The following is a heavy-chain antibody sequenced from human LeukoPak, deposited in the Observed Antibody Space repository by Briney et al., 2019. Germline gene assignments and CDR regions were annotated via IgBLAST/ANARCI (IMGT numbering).Heavy chain of an antibody. CDR2: MNIDWSST. Sequence: PGRSVRLLYASSVLTFNSYCMHGARQPRTKGLVGVSHMNIDWSSTSYADAVKGRFTISSGNAKKTLYLQMNSLRAEDTAVYYCARDPRRLWNFDYWGQGTLVTVSS. V-gene: IGHV3-74*01. CDR3: ARDPRRLWNFDY. J-gene: IGHJ4*02. D-gene: IGHD2-21*01. CDR1: VLTFNSYC.